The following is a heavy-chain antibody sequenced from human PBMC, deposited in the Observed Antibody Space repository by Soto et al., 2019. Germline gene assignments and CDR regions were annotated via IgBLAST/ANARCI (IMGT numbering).Heavy chain of an antibody. CDR1: GGSISSGGYY. Sequence: PSETLSLTCTVSGGSISSGGYYWSWIRQHPGKGLEWIGYIYYSGSTYYNPSLKSRVTISVDTSKNQFSLKLSSVTAADTAVYYCARDTLGYCSSTSCLGGWLDPWGQGTLVTVSS. V-gene: IGHV4-31*03. CDR2: IYYSGST. D-gene: IGHD2-2*01. CDR3: ARDTLGYCSSTSCLGGWLDP. J-gene: IGHJ5*02.